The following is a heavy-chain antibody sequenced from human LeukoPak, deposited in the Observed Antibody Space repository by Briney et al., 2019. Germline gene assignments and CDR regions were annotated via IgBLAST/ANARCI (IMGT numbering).Heavy chain of an antibody. CDR3: AKETHQSSGWPQDY. D-gene: IGHD6-19*01. V-gene: IGHV3-23*01. J-gene: IGHJ4*02. CDR2: ITGSDGST. CDR1: GFTFSTYA. Sequence: GGSLRPSCAASGFTFSTYAMMWVRQAPGKGLECVSSITGSDGSTFYADSVRGRFTISRDNSKNTLYLQMNSLRAEDTAVYYCAKETHQSSGWPQDYWGQGTLVTVSS.